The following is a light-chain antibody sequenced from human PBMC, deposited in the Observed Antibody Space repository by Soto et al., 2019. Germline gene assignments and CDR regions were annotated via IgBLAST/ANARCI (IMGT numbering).Light chain of an antibody. Sequence: EIELTQSPGTLSLSPGERATLSCRASQSVSSSYLAWYQQKPGQAPRLLISGASSRATGLPDRFSGSGSGTDFTLTISRLEPEDFAAYYCQQYGSSPLTFGGGTKVEIK. J-gene: IGKJ4*01. CDR2: GAS. CDR3: QQYGSSPLT. V-gene: IGKV3-20*01. CDR1: QSVSSSY.